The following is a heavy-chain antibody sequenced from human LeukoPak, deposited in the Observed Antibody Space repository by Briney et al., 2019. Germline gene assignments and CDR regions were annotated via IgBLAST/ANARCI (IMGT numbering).Heavy chain of an antibody. D-gene: IGHD2-2*01. V-gene: IGHV3-74*01. Sequence: PGGSLRLSCAASGFTFRTYWMHWVRQAPGKGLVWVSRINGDGSSKSYADSVKGRFTISRDNSKNTLYLQMNSLRAEDTAVYYCAREQGYQLFDPWGQGTLVTVSS. J-gene: IGHJ5*02. CDR3: AREQGYQLFDP. CDR2: INGDGSSK. CDR1: GFTFRTYW.